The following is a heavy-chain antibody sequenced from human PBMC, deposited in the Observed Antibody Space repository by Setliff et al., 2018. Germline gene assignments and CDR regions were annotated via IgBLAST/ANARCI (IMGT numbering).Heavy chain of an antibody. V-gene: IGHV4-39*07. CDR3: ARVSQYSSGWYYYYYYGMDV. CDR1: GYSISSSSYY. D-gene: IGHD6-19*01. CDR2: IYYSGST. Sequence: SETLSLTCAVSGYSISSSSYYWGWIRQPPGKGLEWIGSIYYSGSTYYNPSLKSRVTISVDTSKNQFSLKLSSVTAADTAVYYCARVSQYSSGWYYYYYYGMDVWGQGTTVTVSS. J-gene: IGHJ6*02.